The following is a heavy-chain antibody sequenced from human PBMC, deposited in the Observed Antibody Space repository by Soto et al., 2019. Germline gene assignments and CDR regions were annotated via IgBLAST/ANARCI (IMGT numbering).Heavy chain of an antibody. Sequence: EVQLLESGGGLVQPGGSLRLSCAASGFTFSSYAMSWVRQAPGKGLEWVSAISGSSGSTYYADSVKGRFTISRDNSKNTLYLQMNSLRAEDTAVYYCAKGIRGGGSHYYFDYWGQGTLVTVSS. V-gene: IGHV3-23*01. CDR1: GFTFSSYA. CDR3: AKGIRGGGSHYYFDY. D-gene: IGHD2-15*01. J-gene: IGHJ4*02. CDR2: ISGSSGST.